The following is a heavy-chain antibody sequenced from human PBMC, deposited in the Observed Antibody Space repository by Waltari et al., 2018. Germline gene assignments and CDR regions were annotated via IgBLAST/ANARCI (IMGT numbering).Heavy chain of an antibody. D-gene: IGHD2-15*01. Sequence: QVQLQQWGAGLLKPSETLSLTCAVYGGSFSGYYWSWIRQPPGKGLEWIGEINHSGSTNYNPSLKSRGTISVDTSKNQFSLKLSSVTAADTAVYYCAMIGYCSGGSCHPVDYWGQGTLVTVSS. CDR3: AMIGYCSGGSCHPVDY. V-gene: IGHV4-34*01. CDR2: INHSGST. CDR1: GGSFSGYY. J-gene: IGHJ4*02.